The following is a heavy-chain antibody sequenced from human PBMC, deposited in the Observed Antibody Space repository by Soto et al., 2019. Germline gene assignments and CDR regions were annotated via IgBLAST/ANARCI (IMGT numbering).Heavy chain of an antibody. CDR2: ISYSGTT. D-gene: IGHD5-18*01. CDR1: GDSISSNNNY. CDR3: ARGRGYSYGLDP. J-gene: IGHJ5*02. Sequence: PSGTLSLTCTVSGDSISSNNNYWSWIRQPPGEGLGWIGFISYSGTTSYSPSLKSRVAISLDTSKNQFSLSLSSVTAADTAVYYCARGRGYSYGLDPWGQGTLVTVS. V-gene: IGHV4-30-4*01.